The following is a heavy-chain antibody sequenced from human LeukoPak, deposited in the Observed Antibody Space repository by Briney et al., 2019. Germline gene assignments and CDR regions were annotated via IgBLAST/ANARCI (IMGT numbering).Heavy chain of an antibody. J-gene: IGHJ4*02. CDR1: GGSFSGYY. Sequence: SETLSRTCTVYGGSFSGYYWSWIRQPPGRGLEWIGEINHSGSTNYNPSLKSRVTISVDTSKNQFSLKLSSVTAADTAVYYCARGRVTLRNYYDSSGFDYWGQGTLVTVSS. V-gene: IGHV4-34*01. CDR3: ARGRVTLRNYYDSSGFDY. CDR2: INHSGST. D-gene: IGHD3-22*01.